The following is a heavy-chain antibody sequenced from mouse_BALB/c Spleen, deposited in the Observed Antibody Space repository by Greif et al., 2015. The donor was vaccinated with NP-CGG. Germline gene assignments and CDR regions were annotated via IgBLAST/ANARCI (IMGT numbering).Heavy chain of an antibody. CDR3: ARERNYRYDDAMDY. V-gene: IGHV1-80*01. CDR2: IYPGDGDT. D-gene: IGHD2-14*01. Sequence: QVQLQQSGAELVRPGSSVKISCKASGYAFSSYWMNWVKQRPGQGLEWIGQIYPGDGDTNYNGKFKGKATLTADKSSSTAYMQLSSLTSEDSAVYFCARERNYRYDDAMDYWGQGTSVTVSS. CDR1: GYAFSSYW. J-gene: IGHJ4*01.